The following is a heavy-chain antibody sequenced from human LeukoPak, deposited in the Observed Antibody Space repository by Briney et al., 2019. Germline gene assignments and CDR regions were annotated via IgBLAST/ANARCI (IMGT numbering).Heavy chain of an antibody. D-gene: IGHD5-18*01. CDR2: IYSGGTT. CDR1: GLIVSGDY. J-gene: IGHJ4*02. Sequence: GGSLRLSCAASGLIVSGDYITWVRQAPGKGLEWVSVIYSGGTTYYADSVRGRFTISRDNSKNIWYLQMNSLRVEDTAVYYCVRIGYSSNSLGIDFWGQGTLVTVSS. V-gene: IGHV3-66*01. CDR3: VRIGYSSNSLGIDF.